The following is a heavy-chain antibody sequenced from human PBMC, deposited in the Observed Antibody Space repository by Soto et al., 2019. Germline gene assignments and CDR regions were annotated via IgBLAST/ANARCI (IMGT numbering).Heavy chain of an antibody. CDR1: GFSFSYDG. CDR3: ARGDKARSGSDL. J-gene: IGHJ4*02. CDR2: ISYDGAYK. Sequence: QGRLVESGGGVAQPGGSLRLSCAASGFSFSYDGMHWVRQAPGRGLEWVAVISYDGAYKFYAESVKGRFTISRDNSNNIMLLQMNSLRPEDTALSYGARGDKARSGSDLGGLGTLVTVSP. V-gene: IGHV3-30*03. D-gene: IGHD5-12*01.